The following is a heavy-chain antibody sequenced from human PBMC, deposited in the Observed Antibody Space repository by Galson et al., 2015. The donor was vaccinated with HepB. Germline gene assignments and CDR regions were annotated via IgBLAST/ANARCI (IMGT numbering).Heavy chain of an antibody. CDR1: GFTFSDYA. V-gene: IGHV3-23*01. D-gene: IGHD6-13*01. Sequence: LRLSCAASGFTFSDYAMSWVRQAPGRGLEGVSGISGSGYNASYAESAQGRFTISRDNSKSTIYLVMNSLRAEDTAEYYCAKHHSTWPNNGFDPWGQGTLVTVSS. CDR2: ISGSGYNA. CDR3: AKHHSTWPNNGFDP. J-gene: IGHJ5*02.